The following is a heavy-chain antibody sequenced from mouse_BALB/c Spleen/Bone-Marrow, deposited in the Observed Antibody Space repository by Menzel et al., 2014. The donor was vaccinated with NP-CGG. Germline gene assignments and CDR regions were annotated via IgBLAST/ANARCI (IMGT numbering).Heavy chain of an antibody. V-gene: IGHV1-9*01. CDR2: ILPGRGST. D-gene: IGHD1-1*01. Sequence: QVQLKESGAELMKPGASVKISCKATGYTFSSYWIEWVKQRPGHGLEWIGEILPGRGSTNYNEKFKGKATFTSVTSSNTAYMQLSSLTSEDSAVYYCARWDTTAMDYWGQGTSVTVSS. CDR1: GYTFSSYW. CDR3: ARWDTTAMDY. J-gene: IGHJ4*01.